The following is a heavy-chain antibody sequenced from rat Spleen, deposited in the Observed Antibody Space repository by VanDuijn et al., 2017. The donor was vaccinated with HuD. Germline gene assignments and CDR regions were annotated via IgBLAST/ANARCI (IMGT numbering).Heavy chain of an antibody. Sequence: EVQLVESGGDLVQPGRSLKLSCVASGFTFNNYWMTWIRQAPGKGLEWVATISSDGGRNFYRDSVKGRFTISRDNAKSTLSLQMDSLRSDDTATYYCARRHYGYTDYFDYWGQGVMVTVSS. CDR3: ARRHYGYTDYFDY. CDR1: GFTFNNYW. V-gene: IGHV5-31*01. D-gene: IGHD1-9*01. J-gene: IGHJ2*01. CDR2: ISSDGGRN.